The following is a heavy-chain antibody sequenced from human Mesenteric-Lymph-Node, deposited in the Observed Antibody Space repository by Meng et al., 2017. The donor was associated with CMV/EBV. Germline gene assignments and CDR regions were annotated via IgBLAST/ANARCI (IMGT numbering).Heavy chain of an antibody. CDR3: ARGDYDSGGYYLGSDAFDM. J-gene: IGHJ3*02. D-gene: IGHD3-22*01. CDR2: ISFDGNNQ. CDR1: GFTFSSYA. V-gene: IGHV3-30-3*01. Sequence: GESLKISCAASGFTFSSYALHWVRQAPGKGLEWVAVISFDGNNQYYADSVKGRFTISRDISKNTLYLQMNSLKPEDTAVYYCARGDYDSGGYYLGSDAFDMWGQGTRVIVSS.